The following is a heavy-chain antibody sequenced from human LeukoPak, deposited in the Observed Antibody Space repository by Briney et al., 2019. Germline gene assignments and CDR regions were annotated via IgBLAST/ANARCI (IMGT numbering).Heavy chain of an antibody. CDR1: GFTLSSYY. CDR2: MSYDETTA. V-gene: IGHV3-30*14. CDR3: TRGGGANYYGDYFDY. D-gene: IGHD1-26*01. J-gene: IGHJ4*02. Sequence: GGSLRLSCAGSGFTLSSYYMHWVRQAPDKGLEWVAVMSYDETTANYAGSVQGRFTVSRDNSKNTLFLQINSLRAEDRAMYFCTRGGGANYYGDYFDYWSQGTLVTVSS.